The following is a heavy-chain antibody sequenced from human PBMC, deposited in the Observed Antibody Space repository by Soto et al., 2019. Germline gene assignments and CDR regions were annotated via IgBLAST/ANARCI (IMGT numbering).Heavy chain of an antibody. CDR3: ARVMAAMQNWLDP. Sequence: PSETVSLTCSVSGGSISSIDYFWSWIRQPPGKGLEWIGFIYHTGTTYYNPSLRSRVTISIDTSKSQFSMKLNSVTAADTAVYYCARVMAAMQNWLDPWGQGTLVTVSS. J-gene: IGHJ5*02. D-gene: IGHD2-2*01. CDR1: GGSISSIDYF. V-gene: IGHV4-30-4*01. CDR2: IYHTGTT.